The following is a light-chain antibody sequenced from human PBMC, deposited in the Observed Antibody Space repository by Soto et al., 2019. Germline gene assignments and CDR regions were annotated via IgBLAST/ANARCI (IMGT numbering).Light chain of an antibody. CDR2: GVN. Sequence: QSALTQPASVSGSPGQSITVSCTGSSSDFGDDKYVSWYQQQPGKGPNLLIYGVNSRPSGTSNRFSGSKSGYTASLTIAGLQVEDEAEYFCGSFTTSRIGVFGGGTQLTVL. CDR3: GSFTTSRIGV. V-gene: IGLV2-14*01. J-gene: IGLJ3*02. CDR1: SSDFGDDKY.